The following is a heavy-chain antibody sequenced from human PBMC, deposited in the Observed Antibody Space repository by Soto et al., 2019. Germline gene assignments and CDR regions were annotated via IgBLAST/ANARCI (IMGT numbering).Heavy chain of an antibody. V-gene: IGHV3-23*01. CDR2: ISSGGGST. CDR1: GLTFMSYP. Sequence: PWGSLRLSCAASGLTFMSYPITWVRHSPGKWLEWVAAISSGGGSTYHADSVKGRFTISRDNSKNTLYLQMNSLRVEDTAVYYCAKGHVQMDVWGQGTTVTVS. J-gene: IGHJ6*02. CDR3: AKGHVQMDV.